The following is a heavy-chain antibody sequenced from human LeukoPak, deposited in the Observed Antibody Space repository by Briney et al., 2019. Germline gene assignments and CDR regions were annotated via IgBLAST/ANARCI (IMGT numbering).Heavy chain of an antibody. D-gene: IGHD3-10*01. CDR2: IEDRGNT. CDR1: GVAISINW. V-gene: IGHV4-4*02. CDR3: AGAGTYYLDN. Sequence: PSETLSLTCSVSGVAISINWWCRLRQPPAPGLEWIGEIEDRGNTNYNPSLKSRVTISVDKSKNQFSLKLSSLTAADTAVYYCAGAGTYYLDNWGQGTLVTVSS. J-gene: IGHJ4*02.